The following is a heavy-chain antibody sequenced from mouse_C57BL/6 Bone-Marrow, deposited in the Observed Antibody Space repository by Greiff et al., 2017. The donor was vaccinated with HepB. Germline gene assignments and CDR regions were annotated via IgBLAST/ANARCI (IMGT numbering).Heavy chain of an antibody. CDR2: ISSGGSYT. Sequence: EVKLMESGGDLVKPGGSLKLSCAASGFTFSSYGMSWVRQTPDKRLEWVATISSGGSYTYYPDSVKGRFTISRDNAKNTLYLQMSSLKSEDTAMYYCARGLRWSYWGQGTTLTAAS. CDR1: GFTFSSYG. D-gene: IGHD1-1*01. CDR3: ARGLRWSY. J-gene: IGHJ2*01. V-gene: IGHV5-6*01.